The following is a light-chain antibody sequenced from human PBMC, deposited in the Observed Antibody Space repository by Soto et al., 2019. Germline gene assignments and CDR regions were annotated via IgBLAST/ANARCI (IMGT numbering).Light chain of an antibody. CDR2: DAS. V-gene: IGKV3-11*01. Sequence: EIVLTQSPGTLSFSPGEIATLSFRASQSVSSQLAWYQQKPGQAPRLLIYDASNRATGIPARFSGSVSATDFTLTISSLEPEDFAVYYCQQRCDWPLTFGGGTKVDIK. CDR1: QSVSSQ. J-gene: IGKJ4*01. CDR3: QQRCDWPLT.